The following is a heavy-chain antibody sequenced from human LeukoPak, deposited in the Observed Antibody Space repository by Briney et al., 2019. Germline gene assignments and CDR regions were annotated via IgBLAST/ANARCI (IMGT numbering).Heavy chain of an antibody. CDR2: INPNGGST. D-gene: IGHD3-3*01. Sequence: ASVKVSCKASGSTFPSYYMHWVRQAPGQGLEWMGIINPNGGSTSYAQKFQGRVTMTRDTSTSTVYMELSSLRSEDTAVYYCAAANQDYDFWSGLGYWGQGTLVTVSS. CDR3: AAANQDYDFWSGLGY. V-gene: IGHV1-46*03. CDR1: GSTFPSYY. J-gene: IGHJ4*02.